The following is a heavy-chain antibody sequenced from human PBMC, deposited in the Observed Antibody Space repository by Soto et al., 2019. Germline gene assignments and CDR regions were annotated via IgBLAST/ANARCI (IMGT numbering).Heavy chain of an antibody. V-gene: IGHV1-69*06. CDR2: IIPIFGTA. CDR1: GGTFSSYA. J-gene: IGHJ5*02. CDR3: ARFLVPYYYDSSGYSMVNWFDP. Sequence: VKVSCKASGGTFSSYAISWVRQAPGQGLEWMGGIIPIFGTANYAQKFQGRVTITADKSTSTAYMELSSLRSEDTAVYYCARFLVPYYYDSSGYSMVNWFDPWGQGTLVTVSS. D-gene: IGHD3-22*01.